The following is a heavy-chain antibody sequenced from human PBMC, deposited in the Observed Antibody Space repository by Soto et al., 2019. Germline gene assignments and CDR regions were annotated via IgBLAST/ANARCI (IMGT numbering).Heavy chain of an antibody. J-gene: IGHJ4*02. Sequence: EVQLLESGGGLVQPGGSLRLSCAASGFTFSGYAMSWVRQAPGKGLEWVSAISGSGGSTYYTDSVKGRFTISRDNSKNTLYLQLNSLRAEDTAVYYCAKAPPGGGWYFDYWGQGTLVTVSS. V-gene: IGHV3-23*01. CDR2: ISGSGGST. CDR3: AKAPPGGGWYFDY. D-gene: IGHD3-16*01. CDR1: GFTFSGYA.